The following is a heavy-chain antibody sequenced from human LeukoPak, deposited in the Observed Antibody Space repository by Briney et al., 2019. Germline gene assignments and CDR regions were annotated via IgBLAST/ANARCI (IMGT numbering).Heavy chain of an antibody. CDR1: GYTFTGYY. Sequence: ASVKVSCKASGYTFTGYYMHWVRQAPGQGLEWMGWINPNSGGTNYAQKFQGRVTMTRDTSISTAYMELSRLTSDDTAVYYCARGRGIEGITILEDYWGQGTLVTVSS. CDR2: INPNSGGT. CDR3: ARGRGIEGITILEDY. V-gene: IGHV1-2*02. D-gene: IGHD1-26*01. J-gene: IGHJ4*02.